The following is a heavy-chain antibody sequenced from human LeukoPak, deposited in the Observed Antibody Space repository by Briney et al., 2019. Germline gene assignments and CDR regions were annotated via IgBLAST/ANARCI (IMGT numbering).Heavy chain of an antibody. CDR1: GGSFSGYY. J-gene: IGHJ4*02. CDR2: INHSGST. V-gene: IGHV4-34*01. D-gene: IGHD5-18*01. CDR3: AMVDTAMVNTY. Sequence: PSETLSLTCAVYGGSFSGYYWSWIRQPPGKGLEWIGEINHSGSTNYNPSLKSRVTISVDTSKNQFSLKLSSVTAADTAVYYCAMVDTAMVNTYWGQGTLVTVSS.